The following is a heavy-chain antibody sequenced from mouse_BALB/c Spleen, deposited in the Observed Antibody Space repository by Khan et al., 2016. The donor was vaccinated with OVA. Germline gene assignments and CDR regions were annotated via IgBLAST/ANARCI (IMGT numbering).Heavy chain of an antibody. J-gene: IGHJ2*01. CDR1: GFNIKDNY. V-gene: IGHV14-3*02. CDR2: IDPANGNT. CDR3: ARWPRGY. Sequence: EVQLQESGAELVKPGASVKLSCTASGFNIKDNYMHWVKQRPEQGLEWIGRIDPANGNTEYDPKFQGKATITADTSSNTAYLQLSSRTSEDTAVYYCARWPRGYWGPGTTLTVSS.